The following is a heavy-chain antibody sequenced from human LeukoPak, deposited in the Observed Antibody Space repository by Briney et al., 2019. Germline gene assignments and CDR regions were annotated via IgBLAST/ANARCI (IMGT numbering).Heavy chain of an antibody. CDR1: GFTFSSYG. V-gene: IGHV3-23*01. D-gene: IGHD4-11*01. CDR2: ISADGGST. Sequence: GGSLRLSCAASGFTFSSYGMNCVRQAPGKGLDWVSGISADGGSTIYADSVKGRFTISRDNAKNTLYLEVNSLRAEDTAFYYCARRQGTGTACGMDVWGQGTTVTVSS. J-gene: IGHJ6*02. CDR3: ARRQGTGTACGMDV.